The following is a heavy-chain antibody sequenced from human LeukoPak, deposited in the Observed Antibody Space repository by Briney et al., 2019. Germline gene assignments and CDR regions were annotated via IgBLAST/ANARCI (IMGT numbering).Heavy chain of an antibody. Sequence: PGGSLRLSCAASEFTFSSYSMNWVRQAPGKGLEWVSYITNSGNSKSYADSVKGRFTISRDNTKNSLYLQMNGLRAEDTAVYYCASYSYYYDSSGYFDYWGQGTLVTVSS. J-gene: IGHJ4*02. CDR1: EFTFSSYS. CDR2: ITNSGNSK. CDR3: ASYSYYYDSSGYFDY. V-gene: IGHV3-48*01. D-gene: IGHD3-22*01.